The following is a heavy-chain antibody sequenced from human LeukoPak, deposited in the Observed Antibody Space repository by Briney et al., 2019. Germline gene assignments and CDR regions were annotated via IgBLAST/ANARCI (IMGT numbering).Heavy chain of an antibody. V-gene: IGHV4-34*01. J-gene: IGHJ6*02. Sequence: SETLSLTCAVYGGSFSGYYWSWIRQPPGKGLEWIGEINHSGSTNYNPSLKSRVTISVGTSKNQFSLKLSSVTAADTAVYYCARESRYGMDVWGQGTTVTVSS. CDR3: ARESRYGMDV. CDR1: GGSFSGYY. CDR2: INHSGST.